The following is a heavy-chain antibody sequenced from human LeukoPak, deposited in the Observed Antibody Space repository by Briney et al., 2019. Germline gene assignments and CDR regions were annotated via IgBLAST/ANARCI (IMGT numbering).Heavy chain of an antibody. CDR3: ARVAGIGCSGGSCSRLDP. D-gene: IGHD2-15*01. V-gene: IGHV4-4*07. CDR1: GGSISSYY. CDR2: IYHSGRT. Sequence: SETLSLTCTVSGGSISSYYWSWIRQPAGRGLEWIGRIYHSGRTFYNPSLKSRVTISVDTSRSHFSLKLSFVTAADTAVYYCARVAGIGCSGGSCSRLDPWGQGTMVTVSS. J-gene: IGHJ3*01.